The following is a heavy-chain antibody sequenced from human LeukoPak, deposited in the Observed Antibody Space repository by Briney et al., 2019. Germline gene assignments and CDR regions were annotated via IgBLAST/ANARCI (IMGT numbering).Heavy chain of an antibody. V-gene: IGHV4-34*01. Sequence: SETLSLTCAVYGGSFSGYYWSWIRQPPGKGLEWIGEINHSGSTNYSPSLKSRVTISVDTSKNQFSLKLSSVTAADTAVYYCARRGGYSSSRPRYFDYWGQGTLVTVSS. CDR3: ARRGGYSSSRPRYFDY. J-gene: IGHJ4*02. D-gene: IGHD6-13*01. CDR1: GGSFSGYY. CDR2: INHSGST.